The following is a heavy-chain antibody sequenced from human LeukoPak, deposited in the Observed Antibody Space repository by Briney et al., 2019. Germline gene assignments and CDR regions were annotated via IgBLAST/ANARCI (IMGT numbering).Heavy chain of an antibody. CDR3: ARGVTLIVVVIHDWYFDL. D-gene: IGHD3-22*01. Sequence: TSETLSLTCAVYGGSFSGYYWSWIRQPPGKGLEWVGEINHSGSTNYNPSLKSRVTISVDTSKNQSSLKLSSVPAADTAVYYCARGVTLIVVVIHDWYFDLWGRGTVFTVSS. CDR1: GGSFSGYY. J-gene: IGHJ2*01. V-gene: IGHV4-34*01. CDR2: INHSGST.